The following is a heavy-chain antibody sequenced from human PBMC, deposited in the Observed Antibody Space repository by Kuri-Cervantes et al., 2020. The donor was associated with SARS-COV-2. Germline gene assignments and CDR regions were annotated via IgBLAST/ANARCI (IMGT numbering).Heavy chain of an antibody. V-gene: IGHV1-69*13. J-gene: IGHJ3*02. CDR3: ARDFRGSNYYDSSGPHDAFDI. CDR1: GGTFSSDA. Sequence: SVKISCKASGGTFSSDAISWVRQAPGQGLEWMGGIIPIFGTANYAQKFQGRVTITADESTSTAYMELSSLRSEDTAVYYCARDFRGSNYYDSSGPHDAFDIWGQGTKVTVSS. CDR2: IIPIFGTA. D-gene: IGHD3-22*01.